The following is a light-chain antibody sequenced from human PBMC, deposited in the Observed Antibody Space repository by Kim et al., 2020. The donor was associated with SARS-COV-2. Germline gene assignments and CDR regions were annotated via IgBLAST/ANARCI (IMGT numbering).Light chain of an antibody. Sequence: DIQMTQSPSTLSASVGDRVTITCRATQYVTRGLAWYQQKPGRAPKLLIYDASTLDRGEPTRFRGSGSGTEFTLTINSLQPDDFASYYCQHRQTFGQGTKVDNK. CDR3: QHRQT. J-gene: IGKJ1*01. CDR2: DAS. CDR1: QYVTRG. V-gene: IGKV1-5*01.